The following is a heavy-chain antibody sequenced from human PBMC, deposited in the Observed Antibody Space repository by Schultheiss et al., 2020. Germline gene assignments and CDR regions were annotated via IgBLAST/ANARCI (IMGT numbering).Heavy chain of an antibody. D-gene: IGHD4-17*01. CDR1: GGSISSSNW. V-gene: IGHV4-4*02. CDR3: ASINDYGDTEYFQH. CDR2: IYYSGST. Sequence: SETLSLTCAVSGGSISSSNWWSWVRQPPGKGLEWIGYIYYSGSTYYNPSLKSRVTISVDTSKNQFSLKLSSVTAADTAVYYCASINDYGDTEYFQHWGPGHLVTVAS. J-gene: IGHJ1*01.